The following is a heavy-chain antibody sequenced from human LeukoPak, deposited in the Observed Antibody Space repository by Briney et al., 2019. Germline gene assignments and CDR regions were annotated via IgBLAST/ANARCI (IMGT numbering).Heavy chain of an antibody. CDR1: GLTFSSYS. J-gene: IGHJ4*02. Sequence: GGSLRLSCAASGLTFSSYSMNWVRQAPGEGLEWVSSISSSSRYIYYADSVKGRFTISRDNAKNSLYLQMNSLRAEDTAVYYCARGGSDILTQHDYWGQGTLVTVSS. D-gene: IGHD3-9*01. V-gene: IGHV3-21*01. CDR2: ISSSSRYI. CDR3: ARGGSDILTQHDY.